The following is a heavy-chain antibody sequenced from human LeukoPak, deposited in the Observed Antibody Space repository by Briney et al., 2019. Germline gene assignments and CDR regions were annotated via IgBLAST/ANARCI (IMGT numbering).Heavy chain of an antibody. J-gene: IGHJ3*02. CDR2: INPSGGST. D-gene: IGHD3-22*01. CDR3: ARAYYYDSSGLDAFDI. Sequence: GASVKVSCKASGYTFTSYYMHWVRQAPGQGLEWMGIINPSGGSTSYAQKFQGRVTMTRDTSTSTVYMELSSLRSEDTAVYYCARAYYYDSSGLDAFDIWGQGTMVTVSS. CDR1: GYTFTSYY. V-gene: IGHV1-46*01.